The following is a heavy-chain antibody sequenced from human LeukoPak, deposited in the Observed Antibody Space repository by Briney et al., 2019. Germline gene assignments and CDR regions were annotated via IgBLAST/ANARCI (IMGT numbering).Heavy chain of an antibody. CDR2: INPNSGGT. CDR3: ARGYYYGSGSPLDY. Sequence: ASVKVSCKTSGYTFTGYYMHWVRQAPGQGLEWMGWINPNSGGTNYAQKFQGRVTMTRDTSISTAYMELSRLRSDDTAVYYCARGYYYGSGSPLDYWGQGTLVTVSS. D-gene: IGHD3-10*01. V-gene: IGHV1-2*02. CDR1: GYTFTGYY. J-gene: IGHJ4*02.